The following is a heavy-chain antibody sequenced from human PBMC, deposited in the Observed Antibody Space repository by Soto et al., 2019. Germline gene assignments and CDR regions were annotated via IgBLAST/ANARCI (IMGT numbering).Heavy chain of an antibody. CDR3: ARVTVTSLPYFDY. CDR1: GGTFSSYT. D-gene: IGHD4-4*01. J-gene: IGHJ4*02. V-gene: IGHV1-69*02. Sequence: SVKVSCKASGGTFSSYTISWVRQAPGQGLEWMGRIIPILGIANYAQKFQGRVTITADKSTSTAYMELSSLRSEDTAVYYCARVTVTSLPYFDYWGQGTLVTVSS. CDR2: IIPILGIA.